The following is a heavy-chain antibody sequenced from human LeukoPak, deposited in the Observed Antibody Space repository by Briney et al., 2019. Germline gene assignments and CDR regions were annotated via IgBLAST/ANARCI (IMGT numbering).Heavy chain of an antibody. J-gene: IGHJ4*02. V-gene: IGHV4-39*07. Sequence: SETLSLTCTVSGDSMIISSYNWGWIRQPPGKGLEWIGEINHSGSTNYNPSLKSRVTISVDTSKNQFSLKLSSVTAADTAVYYCARGRNIVVVPAAPKRYFDYWGQGTLVTVSS. CDR3: ARGRNIVVVPAAPKRYFDY. D-gene: IGHD2-2*01. CDR2: INHSGST. CDR1: GDSMIISSYN.